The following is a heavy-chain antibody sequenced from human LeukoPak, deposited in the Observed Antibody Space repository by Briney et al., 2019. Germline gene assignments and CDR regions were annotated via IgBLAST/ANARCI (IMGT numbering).Heavy chain of an antibody. J-gene: IGHJ4*02. Sequence: SQTLSLTCAISGDSVSSNSAAWNWIRQSPWRGLEWLGRTYYRSKWYNDYAVSVKSRITINPDTSKNQFSLQLNSVTPEDTAVYYCVRDRPDHGDCFDYWGQGTLVTVSS. CDR2: TYYRSKWYN. CDR1: GDSVSSNSAA. CDR3: VRDRPDHGDCFDY. V-gene: IGHV6-1*01. D-gene: IGHD4-17*01.